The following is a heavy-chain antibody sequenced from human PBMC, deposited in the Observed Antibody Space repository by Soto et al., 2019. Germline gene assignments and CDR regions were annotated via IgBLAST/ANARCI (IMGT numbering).Heavy chain of an antibody. CDR2: IYYSGST. Sequence: QVQLQESGPGLVKPSETLSLTCTVSGGSISSYYWSWIRQPPGKGLEWIGYIYYSGSTNYNPSLKSRVTISVDTSKNQFSLKLSSVTAADTAVYYCARAPGYSYGFHWFDPWGQGTLVTVSS. V-gene: IGHV4-59*01. CDR3: ARAPGYSYGFHWFDP. D-gene: IGHD5-18*01. J-gene: IGHJ5*02. CDR1: GGSISSYY.